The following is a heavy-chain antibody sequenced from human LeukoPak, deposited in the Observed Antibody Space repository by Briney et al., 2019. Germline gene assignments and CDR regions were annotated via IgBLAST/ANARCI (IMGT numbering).Heavy chain of an antibody. CDR1: GGSFSGYY. V-gene: IGHV4-34*01. CDR3: ATRGNEVGAISFGY. D-gene: IGHD1-26*01. CDR2: INHSGST. J-gene: IGHJ4*02. Sequence: PSETLSLTCAVYGGSFSGYYWSRIRQPPGKGLESIGEINHSGSTNYNPSLKSRVTISVDTSKNQFSLKLSSVTAADTAVYYCATRGNEVGAISFGYWGQGTLVTVSS.